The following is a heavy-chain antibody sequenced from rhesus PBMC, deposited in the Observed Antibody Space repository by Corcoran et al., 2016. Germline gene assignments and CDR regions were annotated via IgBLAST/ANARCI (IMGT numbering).Heavy chain of an antibody. D-gene: IGHD3-28*01. J-gene: IGHJ3*01. Sequence: QLQLQESGPGLVKPSETLSLTCAVSGGSISSNYWSWIRQPPGKGLEWIGRISGSGGSTDYNPSLKSRVTISADTSQNQFSLKLSSVTAADTAVYYCARHYYDSGYYVFGAFDFWGQGLRVTVSS. V-gene: IGHV4-173*01. CDR3: ARHYYDSGYYVFGAFDF. CDR2: ISGSGGST. CDR1: GGSISSNY.